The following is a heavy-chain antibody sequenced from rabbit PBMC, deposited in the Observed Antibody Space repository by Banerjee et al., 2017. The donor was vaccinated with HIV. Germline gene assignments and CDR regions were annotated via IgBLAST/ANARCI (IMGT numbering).Heavy chain of an antibody. J-gene: IGHJ6*01. V-gene: IGHV1S43*01. CDR1: GFSSSSGYD. CDR2: IYTGSGHT. CDR3: ARAGAGYDGYGYGL. D-gene: IGHD6-1*01. Sequence: QSLEESGGDLVKPGASLTLTCTASGFSSSSGYDMCWVRQAPGKGLEWIGCIYTGSGHTYYASWANGRFTISRSTSLSTVDLKMTSLTAADTATYFCARAGAGYDGYGYGLWGPGTLVTVS.